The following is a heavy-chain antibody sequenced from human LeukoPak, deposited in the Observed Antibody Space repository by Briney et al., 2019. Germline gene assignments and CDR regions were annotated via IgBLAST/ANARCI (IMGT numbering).Heavy chain of an antibody. V-gene: IGHV3-74*01. Sequence: VQLGGSLELSCAASGFTSRSSWMHWVGQAPGKGLVGVSRISRVGSSKSYADSVKGRFTISRDNAKNTLYLQMNSLRAEDTAVYYCARAKQDIVATNKLYFYHYMDVWGKGTTVTVSS. CDR1: GFTSRSSW. CDR3: ARAKQDIVATNKLYFYHYMDV. J-gene: IGHJ6*03. D-gene: IGHD5-12*01. CDR2: ISRVGSSK.